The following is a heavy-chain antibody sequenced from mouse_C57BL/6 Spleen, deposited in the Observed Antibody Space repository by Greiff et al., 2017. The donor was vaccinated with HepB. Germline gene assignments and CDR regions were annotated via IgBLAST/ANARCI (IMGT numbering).Heavy chain of an antibody. J-gene: IGHJ3*01. CDR2: IDPSDSET. Sequence: VQLQQPGAELVRPGSSVKLSCKASGYTFTSYWMHWVKQRPIQGLEWIGNIDPSDSETHYNQKFKDKATLTVDKSSSTAYMQLSSLTSEDSAVYYCARGGYNWDGFAYWGQGTLVTVSA. V-gene: IGHV1-52*01. CDR3: ARGGYNWDGFAY. D-gene: IGHD4-1*01. CDR1: GYTFTSYW.